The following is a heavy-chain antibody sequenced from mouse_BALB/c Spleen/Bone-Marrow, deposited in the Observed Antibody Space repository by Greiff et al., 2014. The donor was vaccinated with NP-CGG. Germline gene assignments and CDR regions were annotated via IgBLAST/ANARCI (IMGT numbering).Heavy chain of an antibody. Sequence: VQLQQSGPELVKPGASVRISCKASGYTFTNYYIHWVKQRPGQGLEWIGWIYPVNVHANFNEKFRGKATLTADKSSSTAYMQLSSLTSEDSAGYFCARWLLPYYAMEYWGQGTPVTVSP. CDR1: GYTFTNYY. CDR2: IYPVNVHA. J-gene: IGHJ4*01. V-gene: IGHV1S56*01. CDR3: ARWLLPYYAMEY. D-gene: IGHD2-3*01.